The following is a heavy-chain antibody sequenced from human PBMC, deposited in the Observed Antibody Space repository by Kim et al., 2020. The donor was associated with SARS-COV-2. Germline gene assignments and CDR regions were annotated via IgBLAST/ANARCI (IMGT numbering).Heavy chain of an antibody. CDR2: INHSGST. Sequence: SETLSLTCAVYGGSFSGYYWSWIRQPPGKGLEWIGEINHSGSTNYNPSLKSRVTISVDTSKNQFSLKLSSVTAADTAVYYCARTGFGKNRGFDYWGQGTLVTVSS. D-gene: IGHD3-10*01. J-gene: IGHJ4*02. V-gene: IGHV4-34*01. CDR1: GGSFSGYY. CDR3: ARTGFGKNRGFDY.